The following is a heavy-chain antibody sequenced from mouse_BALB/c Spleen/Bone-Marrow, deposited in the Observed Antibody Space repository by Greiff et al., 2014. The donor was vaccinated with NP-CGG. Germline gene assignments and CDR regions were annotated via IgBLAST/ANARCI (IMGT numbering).Heavy chain of an antibody. V-gene: IGHV5-17*02. J-gene: IGHJ4*01. D-gene: IGHD2-4*01. Sequence: EVQLVESGGGLVQPGGSRKLSCAASGFTFSSFGMHWVRQAPEKGLEWVAYISNGSSTIYYPDTVKGRFTISRDNPKNTLFLQMTSLRSEDTAMYYCARKGAMITHYYAMDYWGQGTSVTVSS. CDR2: ISNGSSTI. CDR3: ARKGAMITHYYAMDY. CDR1: GFTFSSFG.